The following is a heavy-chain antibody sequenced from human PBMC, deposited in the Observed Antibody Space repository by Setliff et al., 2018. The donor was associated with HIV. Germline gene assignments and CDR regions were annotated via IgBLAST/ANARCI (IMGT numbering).Heavy chain of an antibody. V-gene: IGHV1-18*01. CDR2: ISPYNGNT. CDR1: GYTFISYG. J-gene: IGHJ3*02. CDR3: ARDYNFWSGYYTNDAFDI. D-gene: IGHD3-3*01. Sequence: ASVKVSCKASGYTFISYGITWVRQAPGQGLEWMGWISPYNGNTNYAQNFQGRVTMTTDTSTSTAYMELRSLRSDDTAVYYCARDYNFWSGYYTNDAFDIWGQGTMVTVSS.